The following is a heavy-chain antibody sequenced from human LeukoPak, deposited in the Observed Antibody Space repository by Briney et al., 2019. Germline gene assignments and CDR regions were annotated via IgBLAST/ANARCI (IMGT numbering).Heavy chain of an antibody. Sequence: ASVKVSCKASGYTFTSYGISWVRHAPGQGLEWMGWISAYNGNTNYAQKLQGRVTMTTDTSTSTAYMELRSLRSDDTAVYYCARAPGPTLLLWQRFDPWGQGTLVTVSS. CDR1: GYTFTSYG. CDR2: ISAYNGNT. CDR3: ARAPGPTLLLWQRFDP. D-gene: IGHD3-10*01. J-gene: IGHJ5*02. V-gene: IGHV1-18*01.